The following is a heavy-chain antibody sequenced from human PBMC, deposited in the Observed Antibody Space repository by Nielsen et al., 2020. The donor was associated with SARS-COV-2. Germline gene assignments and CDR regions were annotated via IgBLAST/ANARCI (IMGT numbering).Heavy chain of an antibody. Sequence: GGSLRLPCVASGFTFSSHWMSWVRQAPGKGLEWLANIKHDGSEQYYVDSVKGRFTMSRDNAKNLLYLQMNSLRDDDTAVYYCARGDYDILTGYYILYYFDYWGQGTLVTVSS. V-gene: IGHV3-7*01. CDR2: IKHDGSEQ. CDR3: ARGDYDILTGYYILYYFDY. D-gene: IGHD3-9*01. CDR1: GFTFSSHW. J-gene: IGHJ4*02.